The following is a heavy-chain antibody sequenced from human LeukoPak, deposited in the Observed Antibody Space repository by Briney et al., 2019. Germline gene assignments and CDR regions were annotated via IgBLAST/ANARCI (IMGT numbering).Heavy chain of an antibody. CDR3: AKDRSCDTDVWHGDFDY. CDR2: ISCSGGSS. V-gene: IGHV3-23*01. J-gene: IGHJ4*02. D-gene: IGHD2-8*01. CDR1: GFIFSSYA. Sequence: GGSLRLSCAASGFIFSSYAMSWVRQAPGKGLEWVSTISCSGGSSYSADSVKGRFTISRDNSKNTVYLQMNSLRAEDTAVYYCAKDRSCDTDVWHGDFDYWGQGTLVIASP.